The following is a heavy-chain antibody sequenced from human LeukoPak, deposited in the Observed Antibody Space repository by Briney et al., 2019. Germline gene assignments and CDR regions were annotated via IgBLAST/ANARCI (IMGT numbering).Heavy chain of an antibody. J-gene: IGHJ6*02. D-gene: IGHD1-14*01. CDR2: ISSSSSYI. CDR3: ARHGSGSAVPYPGGMPYYYAMDV. Sequence: GGSLRLSCAASGFTFSSYSMNWVRQAPGKGLEWVSSISSSSSYIYYADSVKGRFTISRDNAKNSLYLQMNSLRAEDTAVYYCARHGSGSAVPYPGGMPYYYAMDVWGQGTTVIVSS. V-gene: IGHV3-21*01. CDR1: GFTFSSYS.